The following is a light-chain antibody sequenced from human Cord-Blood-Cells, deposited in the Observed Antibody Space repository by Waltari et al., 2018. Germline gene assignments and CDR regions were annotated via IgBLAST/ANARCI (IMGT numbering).Light chain of an antibody. V-gene: IGLV8-61*02. CDR2: STN. Sequence: QTVVTQEPSFSVSPGGTVTLTCGLSSGSVSTSYYPSWYQQTPGQAPRPLIYSTNTRPSVVPDCFSGSILGNKAALTITGAQADDESDYYCVLYMGSGIWVFGGGTKLTVL. CDR3: VLYMGSGIWV. CDR1: SGSVSTSYY. J-gene: IGLJ3*02.